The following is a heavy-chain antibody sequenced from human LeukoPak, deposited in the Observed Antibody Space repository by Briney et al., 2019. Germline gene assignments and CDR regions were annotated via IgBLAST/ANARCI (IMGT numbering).Heavy chain of an antibody. CDR2: ISGSAT. CDR1: GFTFSGFY. V-gene: IGHV3-23*01. Sequence: GGSLRLSCAASGFTFSGFYMNWVRQAPGKGLEWVSGISGSATYYADSVKGRFTISRDNSKNTLFLQMNSLRAEDTAVYYCAKVGSGWYYFDYWGQGTLVTVSS. D-gene: IGHD6-19*01. J-gene: IGHJ4*02. CDR3: AKVGSGWYYFDY.